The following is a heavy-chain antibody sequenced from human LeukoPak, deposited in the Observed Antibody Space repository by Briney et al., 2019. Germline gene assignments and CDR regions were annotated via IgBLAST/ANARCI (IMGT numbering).Heavy chain of an antibody. CDR3: ARESVRYDANVYYRPLDY. J-gene: IGHJ4*02. CDR2: IIPIFGTA. D-gene: IGHD3-22*01. V-gene: IGHV1-69*13. Sequence: GASVKVSCKASGGTFISYAISWVRQAPGQGLEWMGGIIPIFGTANYAQKFQGRVTITADESTSTAYMELSSLRSEDTAVYYCARESVRYDANVYYRPLDYWGQGTLVTVSS. CDR1: GGTFISYA.